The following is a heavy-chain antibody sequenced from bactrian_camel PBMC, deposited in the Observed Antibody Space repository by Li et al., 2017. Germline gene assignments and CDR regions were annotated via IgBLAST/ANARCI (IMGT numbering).Heavy chain of an antibody. CDR3: AAGPRPLYGCRSFDTAKYNY. D-gene: IGHD6*01. CDR1: GDAYQSTC. J-gene: IGHJ4*01. Sequence: HVQLVESGGGSVQAGGSLKLSCTATGDAYQSTCMEWFRERPGKEREGVAGIGSDGSTSYTDSVKGRFTISKDDAKNTLFLEMNSLEPEDTAMYYCAAGPRPLYGCRSFDTAKYNYWGQGTQVTVS. V-gene: IGHV3S53*01. CDR2: IGSDGST.